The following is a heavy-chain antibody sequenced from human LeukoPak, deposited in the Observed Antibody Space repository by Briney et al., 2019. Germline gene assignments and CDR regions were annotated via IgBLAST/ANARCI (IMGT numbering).Heavy chain of an antibody. J-gene: IGHJ4*02. CDR2: IYPGDSDT. V-gene: IGHV5-51*01. CDR3: ARRAVVGGSGSYYADY. Sequence: GESLKISCKGSGYSITSYWIGWVRQMPGKGLEWMGIIYPGDSDTRYSPSFQGQVTISADKSISTAYLQWSSLKASDTAMYYCARRAVVGGSGSYYADYWGQGTLVTVSS. D-gene: IGHD3-10*01. CDR1: GYSITSYW.